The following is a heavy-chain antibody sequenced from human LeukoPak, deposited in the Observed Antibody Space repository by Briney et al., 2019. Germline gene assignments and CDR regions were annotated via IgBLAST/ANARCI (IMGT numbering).Heavy chain of an antibody. Sequence: GGSLRLSCSASGFTFSSYGMPWVRQAPGKGLEWVAVISYDGSNKYYADSVKGRFTISRDNSKNTLYLQMNSLRAEDTAVYYCARGRITMVRGVIITGPYYFDYWGQGTLVTVSS. D-gene: IGHD3-10*01. V-gene: IGHV3-30*03. CDR2: ISYDGSNK. J-gene: IGHJ4*02. CDR1: GFTFSSYG. CDR3: ARGRITMVRGVIITGPYYFDY.